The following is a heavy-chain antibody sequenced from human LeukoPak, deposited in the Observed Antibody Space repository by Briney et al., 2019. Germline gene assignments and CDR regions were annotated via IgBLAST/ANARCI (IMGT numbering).Heavy chain of an antibody. Sequence: GGSLRLSCEASGFTFSNAWMSWVRQAPGKGLEWVANIKQDGSEKYYVDSVKGRFTISRDNAKNSLYLQMNSLRAEDTAVYYCAREPYYYGSGSYYRHAFDIWGQGTMVTVSS. CDR3: AREPYYYGSGSYYRHAFDI. D-gene: IGHD3-10*01. V-gene: IGHV3-7*01. CDR1: GFTFSNAW. CDR2: IKQDGSEK. J-gene: IGHJ3*02.